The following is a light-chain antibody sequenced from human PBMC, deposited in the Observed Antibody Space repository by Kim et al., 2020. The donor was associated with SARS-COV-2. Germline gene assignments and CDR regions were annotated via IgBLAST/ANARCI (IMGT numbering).Light chain of an antibody. CDR3: MQSTQWPGT. V-gene: IGKV2-30*02. CDR2: KAS. J-gene: IGKJ4*01. CDR1: QSLVQSDGNTY. Sequence: ASISCRCSQSLVQSDGNTYLCWFQRRPGQSPRRLIYKASNRDSGVPDRFSGSGSGTDFSLKISRVGAENVGVYYCMQSTQWPGTFGGGTKVDIK.